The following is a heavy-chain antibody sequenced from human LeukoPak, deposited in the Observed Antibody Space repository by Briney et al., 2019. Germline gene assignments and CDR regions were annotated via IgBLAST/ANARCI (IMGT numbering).Heavy chain of an antibody. D-gene: IGHD3-22*01. CDR1: GGSVSSGSYY. J-gene: IGHJ4*02. CDR3: ARETPARGYYDTSGYPTD. Sequence: PSETLSLTCTVSGGSVSSGSYYWSWIRQPPGKGLEWIGYIYYSGSTNYNPSLKSRVTISVDASRSQFSLKLRSVTAADTAVYYCARETPARGYYDTSGYPTDWGQGTLVTVSS. CDR2: IYYSGST. V-gene: IGHV4-61*01.